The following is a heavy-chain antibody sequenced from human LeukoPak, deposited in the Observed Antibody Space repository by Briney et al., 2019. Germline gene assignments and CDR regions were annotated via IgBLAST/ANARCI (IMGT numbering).Heavy chain of an antibody. Sequence: GGSLRLSCAACGFTFSIYGMHWVRQAPGKGREGGAFIRYHGSNKYYADSVRRRFTISRDNSKNTLYRQMKRLRAGDTAVNYGAKDAGSPTGDFDYWGQGTMVTVSS. CDR3: AKDAGSPTGDFDY. V-gene: IGHV3-30*02. D-gene: IGHD3-10*01. J-gene: IGHJ4*02. CDR2: IRYHGSNK. CDR1: GFTFSIYG.